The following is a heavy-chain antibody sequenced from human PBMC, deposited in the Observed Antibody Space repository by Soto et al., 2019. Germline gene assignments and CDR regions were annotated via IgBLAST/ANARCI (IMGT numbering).Heavy chain of an antibody. CDR1: CASTVSHYH. CDR3: ALALGPTTGLDY. Sequence: SETLSLTCSVSCASTVSHYHWTLIRQPPGKGLEWMGYIFNSGTTFYNPSLTSRLSISMDTSGNHFSLELRSVTAADTAVYYCALALGPTTGLDYWGQGTLVTVSS. J-gene: IGHJ4*02. D-gene: IGHD1-26*01. CDR2: IFNSGTT. V-gene: IGHV4-31*02.